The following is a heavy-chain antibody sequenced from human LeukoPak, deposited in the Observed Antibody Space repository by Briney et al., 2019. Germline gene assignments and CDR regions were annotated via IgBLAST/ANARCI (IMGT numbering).Heavy chain of an antibody. CDR1: GYTFTGYY. CDR2: INPNSGGT. J-gene: IGHJ5*02. D-gene: IGHD2-8*01. Sequence: ASVKVSCKASGYTFTGYYMHWVRQGPGQGLEWMGWINPNSGGTNYAQKFQGRVTMTRDTSISTAYMELSRLRSDDTAVYYCARFSVLMVYAKPRDNWFDPWGQGTLVTVSS. CDR3: ARFSVLMVYAKPRDNWFDP. V-gene: IGHV1-2*02.